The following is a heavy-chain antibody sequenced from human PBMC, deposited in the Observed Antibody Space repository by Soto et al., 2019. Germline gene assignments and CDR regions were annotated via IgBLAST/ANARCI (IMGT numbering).Heavy chain of an antibody. V-gene: IGHV3-7*03. Sequence: EVYLVESGGGLVQPGGSLRLSCEASGFMFRNYWMNWVRQAPGKGLQWVANIKEDGSDKSYVDSVKGRFTISRDNAKNSLYLQMNSLGVEDTAVYYCVKVSGYGDLVDPWGQGTLVIVSS. CDR3: VKVSGYGDLVDP. CDR2: IKEDGSDK. J-gene: IGHJ5*02. D-gene: IGHD4-17*01. CDR1: GFMFRNYW.